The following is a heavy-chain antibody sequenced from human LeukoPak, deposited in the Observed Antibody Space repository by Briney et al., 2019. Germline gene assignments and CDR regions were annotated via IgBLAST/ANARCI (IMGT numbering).Heavy chain of an antibody. CDR1: GFTFNNAW. Sequence: GGSLRLSCAASGFTFNNAWMNWFRQAPGKGPEWVSTVYSSGASHYTDSVKDRFTISRDTSKNMLFLQMNNLRAGDTAVYYCATRMGWGQGTLVTVSS. D-gene: IGHD2-8*01. CDR3: ATRMG. J-gene: IGHJ4*02. V-gene: IGHV3-53*01. CDR2: VYSSGAS.